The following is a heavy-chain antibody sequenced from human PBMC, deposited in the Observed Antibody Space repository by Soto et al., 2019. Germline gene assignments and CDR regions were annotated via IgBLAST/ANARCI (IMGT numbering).Heavy chain of an antibody. V-gene: IGHV3-23*01. CDR3: GKSRGAAYYDFWGGYGGGGDY. Sequence: EVQLLESGGGLVQPGGSLRLSCAASGFTFSSYAMSWVRQAPGKGLEWVSAISGSGGSTYYADSVKGRFTISRDNSKKPLYLQMNSLRAEDTAVYYWGKSRGAAYYDFWGGYGGGGDYWGQGTLVTVSS. CDR2: ISGSGGST. CDR1: GFTFSSYA. J-gene: IGHJ4*02. D-gene: IGHD3-3*01.